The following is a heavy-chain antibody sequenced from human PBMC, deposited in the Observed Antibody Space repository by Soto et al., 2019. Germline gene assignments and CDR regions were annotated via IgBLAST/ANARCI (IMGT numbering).Heavy chain of an antibody. V-gene: IGHV4-59*11. Sequence: SETLSLTCTVSGGSISDHYWTWIRQPPGKGLEWIGYIFYSGSTNYNPSLKSRVTISVDTSKNQFSLKLSSVTAADTAVYYCARVGSSGWSPDYWGQGTLVTVST. J-gene: IGHJ4*02. CDR2: IFYSGST. CDR1: GGSISDHY. CDR3: ARVGSSGWSPDY. D-gene: IGHD6-19*01.